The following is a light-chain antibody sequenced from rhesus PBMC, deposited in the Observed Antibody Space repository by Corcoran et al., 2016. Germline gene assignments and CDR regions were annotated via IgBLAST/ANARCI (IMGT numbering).Light chain of an antibody. CDR2: EVS. J-gene: IGKJ2*01. CDR1: QSLLDSENGKTY. V-gene: IGKV2-104*02. CDR3: MQGIEFPYS. Sequence: DIVMTQTPLSLPVTPGEPASISCRSSQSLLDSENGKTYLDWYLQKPGQSPQLLLYEVSNRASGVPDRVSGRGSDTEFTLRISRVEAEDIGIYYCMQGIEFPYSFGQGTKVEIK.